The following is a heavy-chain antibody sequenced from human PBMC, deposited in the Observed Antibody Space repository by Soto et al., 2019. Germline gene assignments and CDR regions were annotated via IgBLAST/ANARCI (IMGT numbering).Heavy chain of an antibody. J-gene: IGHJ4*02. Sequence: ASVKVSCKASGYTFTNSGFSWVRQAPGQGLEWVGWIRVNNGDTHYAQKLQGRVTMTTDTSTSTAFMELRSLRSDDTAVYYCARVLGYGDFTAHYWGQEPLVTVS. CDR2: IRVNNGDT. CDR3: ARVLGYGDFTAHY. V-gene: IGHV1-18*01. D-gene: IGHD4-17*01. CDR1: GYTFTNSG.